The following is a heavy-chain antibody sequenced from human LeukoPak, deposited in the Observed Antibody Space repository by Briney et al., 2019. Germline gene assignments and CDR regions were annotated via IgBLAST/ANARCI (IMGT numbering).Heavy chain of an antibody. CDR1: GYTFTSYG. J-gene: IGHJ3*01. CDR2: ISAYNGNT. Sequence: GASVKVSCKASGYTFTSYGISWVRQAPGQGLEWMGWISAYNGNTNYAQKLQGRVTMTTDTSTSTAYMELRSLRSEDTAVYYCATDHRSTDLAYCGGGCYKAAFDAWGQGTLVTVSS. D-gene: IGHD2-21*02. CDR3: ATDHRSTDLAYCGGGCYKAAFDA. V-gene: IGHV1-18*01.